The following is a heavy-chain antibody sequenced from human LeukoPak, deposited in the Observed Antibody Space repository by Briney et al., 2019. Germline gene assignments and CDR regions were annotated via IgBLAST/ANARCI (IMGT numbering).Heavy chain of an antibody. V-gene: IGHV3-53*01. Sequence: GGSLRLSCAASGFTVSSNYMSWVRQAPGKGLEWVSVIYSGGSTYYADSVKGRFTISRDNSKNTLYLQMNSLRAEDTAVYYCARASSYYDILTGYSEEGYFDYWGQGTLVTVSS. J-gene: IGHJ4*02. CDR3: ARASSYYDILTGYSEEGYFDY. CDR2: IYSGGST. D-gene: IGHD3-9*01. CDR1: GFTVSSNY.